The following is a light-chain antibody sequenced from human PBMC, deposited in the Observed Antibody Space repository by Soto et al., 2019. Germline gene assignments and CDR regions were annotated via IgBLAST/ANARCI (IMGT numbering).Light chain of an antibody. CDR2: GAS. CDR1: QSVSSN. V-gene: IGKV3-15*01. Sequence: EIVMTQSPATLSVSPGERATLSCRASQSVSSNLAWYQQKPGQAPRLLIYGASTRATGIPARFSGSGSGTEFTLTIRSLQSEDFAVYHCQQYNNWPPWTLAQGPKVDIK. CDR3: QQYNNWPPWT. J-gene: IGKJ1*01.